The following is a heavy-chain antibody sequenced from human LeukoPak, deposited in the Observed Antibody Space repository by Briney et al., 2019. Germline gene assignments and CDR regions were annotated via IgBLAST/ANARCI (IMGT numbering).Heavy chain of an antibody. CDR3: ARVDVVVPAATPYYHYYMDV. Sequence: ASVKVSCKASGYTFTGYYMHWVRQAPGQGLEWMGWINPNSGGTNYAQKFQGRVTMTRDTSISTAYMELSRLRSDDTAVYYCARVDVVVPAATPYYHYYMDVWGKGTTVTVSS. D-gene: IGHD2-2*01. CDR2: INPNSGGT. CDR1: GYTFTGYY. J-gene: IGHJ6*03. V-gene: IGHV1-2*02.